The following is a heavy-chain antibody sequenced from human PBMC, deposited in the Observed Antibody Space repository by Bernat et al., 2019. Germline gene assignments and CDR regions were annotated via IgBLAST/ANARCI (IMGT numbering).Heavy chain of an antibody. D-gene: IGHD4-17*01. CDR3: AKEYGDYGWFDY. CDR1: GFTFSSYG. V-gene: IGHV3-30*18. J-gene: IGHJ4*02. Sequence: QVQLVESGGGVVQPGRSLRLSCAASGFTFSSYGMHWVRQAPGKGLAWVAVISYDGSNKYYADSVKGRFTISRDNSKNTLYLQMNSLRAEDTAVYYCAKEYGDYGWFDYWGQGTLVTVSS. CDR2: ISYDGSNK.